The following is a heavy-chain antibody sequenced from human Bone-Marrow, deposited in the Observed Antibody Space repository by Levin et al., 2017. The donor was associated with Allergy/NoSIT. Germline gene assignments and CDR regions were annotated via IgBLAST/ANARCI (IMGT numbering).Heavy chain of an antibody. CDR3: AGTKKWLAFDN. J-gene: IGHJ3*02. Sequence: KSSETLSLTCIVSGDSINTYYWSWIRQPPGKGLEWIGNTYYSGSTAYNPSLKSRITISLDTTKNQLSLKLNSVTATDTAIYYCAGTKKWLAFDNWGQGTMVTVSS. D-gene: IGHD6-19*01. CDR1: GDSINTYY. CDR2: TYYSGST. V-gene: IGHV4-59*08.